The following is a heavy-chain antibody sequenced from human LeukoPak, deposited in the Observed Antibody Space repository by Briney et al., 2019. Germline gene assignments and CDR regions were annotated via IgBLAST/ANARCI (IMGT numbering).Heavy chain of an antibody. CDR2: IYYSGST. Sequence: SDTLSLTCTLSGGSISSYYWSWLRQPPGKGLEWIGYIYYSGSTNYNPSLKSRVTISVDTSKNQFSLKLSSVTAADTAVYYCARGIAAAGRNYYYYYYMDVWGKGTTVTISS. CDR3: ARGIAAAGRNYYYYYYMDV. J-gene: IGHJ6*03. D-gene: IGHD6-13*01. V-gene: IGHV4-59*12. CDR1: GGSISSYY.